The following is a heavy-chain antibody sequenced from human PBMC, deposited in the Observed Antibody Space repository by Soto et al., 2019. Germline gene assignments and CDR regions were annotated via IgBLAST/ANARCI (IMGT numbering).Heavy chain of an antibody. V-gene: IGHV3-74*01. D-gene: IGHD1-26*01. Sequence: EVQLVESGGGLVQPGESLRLSCAASGFTFSYYWMHWVRHAPGKGLVWVSRIHSDGSSTTYADSVKGRFTISRDNARNTLYLQMNSLRAEDTAVYYCARGDRGAFDLWGQGTVVTVSS. J-gene: IGHJ3*01. CDR1: GFTFSYYW. CDR3: ARGDRGAFDL. CDR2: IHSDGSST.